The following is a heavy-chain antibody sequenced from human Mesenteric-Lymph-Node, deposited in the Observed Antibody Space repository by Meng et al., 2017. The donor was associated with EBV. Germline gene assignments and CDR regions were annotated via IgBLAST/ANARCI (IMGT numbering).Heavy chain of an antibody. J-gene: IGHJ4*02. CDR2: IYHSGSN. CDR1: VGSISSSNW. V-gene: IGHV4-4*02. CDR3: ARVAYCSGGSCYLYYFEY. D-gene: IGHD2-15*01. Sequence: VLRQESGPGLVKPSGTLSLTCAVSVGSISSSNWWSWVRQPPGKGLDWSGAIYHSGSNNYNQSLKSRVTISVDKSKNQFSLKLSSVTAADTAVYYCARVAYCSGGSCYLYYFEYWGQGTLVTVSS.